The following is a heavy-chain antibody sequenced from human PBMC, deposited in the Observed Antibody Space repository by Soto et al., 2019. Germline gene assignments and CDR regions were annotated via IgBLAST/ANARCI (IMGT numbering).Heavy chain of an antibody. CDR1: GFTFTRYS. V-gene: IGHV3-21*06. J-gene: IGHJ4*02. CDR2: ISSTTNYI. Sequence: GGSLRLSCAASGFTFTRYSMNWVRQAPGKGVEWVSSISSTTNYIYYGDSMKGRFTISRDNAKNSLYLEMNSLRAEDTAVYYCARESEDLTSNFDYWGQGTLVTVSS. CDR3: ARESEDLTSNFDY.